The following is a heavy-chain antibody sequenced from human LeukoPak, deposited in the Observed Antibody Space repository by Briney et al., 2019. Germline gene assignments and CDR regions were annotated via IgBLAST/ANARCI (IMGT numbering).Heavy chain of an antibody. Sequence: PSETLSLTCTVSGGSISSYYWSWIRQPAGKGLEWIGRIYTSGSTNYNPSLKSRVTMSVDTSKNQFSLKLSSVTAADTAVYYCARVRGEIAAAGTYYYYYGMDVWGQGTTVTVSS. J-gene: IGHJ6*02. CDR1: GGSISSYY. D-gene: IGHD6-13*01. V-gene: IGHV4-4*07. CDR2: IYTSGST. CDR3: ARVRGEIAAAGTYYYYYGMDV.